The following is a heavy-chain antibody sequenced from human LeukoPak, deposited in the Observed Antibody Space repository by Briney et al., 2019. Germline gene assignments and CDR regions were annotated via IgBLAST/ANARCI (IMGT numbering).Heavy chain of an antibody. V-gene: IGHV4-34*01. CDR3: ASPKYYDSSGYYLHDAFDI. J-gene: IGHJ3*02. Sequence: SETLSLTCAVYGGSFSGYYWSWIRQPPGKGLEWIGEINHSGSTNYNPSLKSRVTISVDTSKNQFSLKPSSVTAADTAVYYCASPKYYDSSGYYLHDAFDIWGQGTMVTVSS. CDR2: INHSGST. CDR1: GGSFSGYY. D-gene: IGHD3-22*01.